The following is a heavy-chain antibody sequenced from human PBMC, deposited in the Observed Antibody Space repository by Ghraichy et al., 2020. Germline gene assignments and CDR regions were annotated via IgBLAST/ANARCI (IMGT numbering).Heavy chain of an antibody. CDR3: AGETGSSWSYCFDY. CDR2: ISSSSSYI. D-gene: IGHD1-26*01. J-gene: IGHJ4*02. V-gene: IGHV3-21*01. CDR1: GFTFSSYS. Sequence: LSLTCAASGFTFSSYSMNWVRQAPGKGLEWVSSISSSSSYIYYADSVKGRFTISRDNAKNSLYLQMNSLRAEDTAVYYCAGETGSSWSYCFDYWGQGTLVTVSS.